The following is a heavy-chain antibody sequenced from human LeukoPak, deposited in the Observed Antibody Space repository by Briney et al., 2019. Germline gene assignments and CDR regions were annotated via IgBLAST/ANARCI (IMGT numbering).Heavy chain of an antibody. J-gene: IGHJ4*02. CDR3: ARQVVAVAGTGYFDY. V-gene: IGHV4-39*01. Sequence: SETLSLTCSVSGGSISSGSYYWGWIRQPPAMGLEWIGSIYYSGSTYDNPSLKSRGTISVDTSKNQFSLKLYSVTAADTAVYFCARQVVAVAGTGYFDYWGQGTLVTVSS. CDR2: IYYSGST. D-gene: IGHD6-19*01. CDR1: GGSISSGSYY.